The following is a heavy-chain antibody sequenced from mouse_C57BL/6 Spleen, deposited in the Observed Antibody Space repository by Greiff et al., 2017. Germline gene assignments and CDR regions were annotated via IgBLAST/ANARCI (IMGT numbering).Heavy chain of an antibody. CDR3: TEDSSGPIY. V-gene: IGHV6-3*01. J-gene: IGHJ2*01. CDR2: IRLKSDNYAT. Sequence: EVKLVESGGGLVQPGGSMKLSCVASGFTFSNYWMNWVRQSPETGLEWVAQIRLKSDNYATHYAESVKGRFTISRDDSKSSVYLQMNNLRAEDTGIYYCTEDSSGPIYWGQGTTLTVSS. CDR1: GFTFSNYW. D-gene: IGHD3-2*02.